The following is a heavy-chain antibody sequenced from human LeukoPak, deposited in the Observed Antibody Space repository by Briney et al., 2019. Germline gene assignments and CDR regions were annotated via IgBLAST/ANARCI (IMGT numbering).Heavy chain of an antibody. D-gene: IGHD5-12*01. CDR3: ARDSGYSAFDY. V-gene: IGHV3-7*05. Sequence: GSLRLPCVASGFAFSSSWMAWVRQAPGKGLEWVANMNPDGSTKNYVDSVRGRFTISRDNAKNSLYLQMNSLRVDDTAVYYCARDSGYSAFDYWGQGTLVTVSS. CDR2: MNPDGSTK. J-gene: IGHJ4*02. CDR1: GFAFSSSW.